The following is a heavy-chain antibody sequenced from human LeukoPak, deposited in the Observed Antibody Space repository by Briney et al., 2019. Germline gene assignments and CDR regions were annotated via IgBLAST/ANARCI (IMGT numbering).Heavy chain of an antibody. CDR3: VRGPYGASISNWFDP. D-gene: IGHD4/OR15-4a*01. J-gene: IGHJ5*02. CDR1: GGSISSYY. Sequence: SETLSLTYTVSGGSISSYYWSWIRQPPGKGLEWIGYIYYSGSTDYNPSLKSRVTISINTSKNQFSLKLSSVTAADTAVYYCVRGPYGASISNWFDPWGQGLLVTVSS. CDR2: IYYSGST. V-gene: IGHV4-59*01.